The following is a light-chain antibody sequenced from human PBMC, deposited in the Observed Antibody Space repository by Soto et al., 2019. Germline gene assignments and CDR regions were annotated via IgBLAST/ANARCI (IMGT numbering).Light chain of an antibody. CDR3: QQYYITPPT. J-gene: IGKJ1*01. V-gene: IGKV4-1*01. Sequence: DIVMTQSPDSLAVSLGERATINCKSSQSVLYSSNNKNYLAWYQQKPGQPPKLLIYWASIRESGVPDRFSGSGSATEFSLTISSLQAGVVAVYYCQQYYITPPTFGQGTKVEIK. CDR1: QSVLYSSNNKNY. CDR2: WAS.